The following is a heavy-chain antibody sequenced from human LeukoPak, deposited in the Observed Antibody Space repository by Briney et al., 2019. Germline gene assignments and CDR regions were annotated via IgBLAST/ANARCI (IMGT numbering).Heavy chain of an antibody. Sequence: PSETLSLTCTVSGVSISSSSYYWGWIRQPPGKGLEWIGSIYYSGSTYYNPSLKSRVTISVDTSKNQFSLKLSSVTAADTAVYYCAIPPYYDILTGYSPPYWGQGTLVTVSS. CDR3: AIPPYYDILTGYSPPY. V-gene: IGHV4-39*07. CDR1: GVSISSSSYY. D-gene: IGHD3-9*01. J-gene: IGHJ4*02. CDR2: IYYSGST.